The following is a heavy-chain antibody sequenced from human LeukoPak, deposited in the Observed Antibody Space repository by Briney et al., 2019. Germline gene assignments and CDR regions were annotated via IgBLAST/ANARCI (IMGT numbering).Heavy chain of an antibody. Sequence: PGGSLRLSCAASGFTVSSKEMSWVRQAPGKGLEGVAYICHDGCEKVYRDSVKGRFTISRNNSKNTVYLQMNSLRVEDTAMYYCARDPPKRGWAKDIWRQGTMVRLSS. CDR1: GFTVSSKE. CDR2: ICHDGCEK. J-gene: IGHJ3*02. D-gene: IGHD6-19*01. V-gene: IGHV3-33*08. CDR3: ARDPPKRGWAKDI.